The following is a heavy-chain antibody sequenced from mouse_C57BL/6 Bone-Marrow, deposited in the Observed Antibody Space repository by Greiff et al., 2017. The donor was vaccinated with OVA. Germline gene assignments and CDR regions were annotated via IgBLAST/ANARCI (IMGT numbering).Heavy chain of an antibody. J-gene: IGHJ3*01. D-gene: IGHD3-1*01. V-gene: IGHV5-4*01. Sequence: DVKLQESGGGLVKPGGSLKLSCAASGFTFSSYAMSWVRQTPEKRLEWVATISDGGSYTYYPDNVKGRFTISRDNAKNNLYLQMSHLKSEDTAMYYCARDRGRGFAYWGQGTLVTVSA. CDR2: ISDGGSYT. CDR3: ARDRGRGFAY. CDR1: GFTFSSYA.